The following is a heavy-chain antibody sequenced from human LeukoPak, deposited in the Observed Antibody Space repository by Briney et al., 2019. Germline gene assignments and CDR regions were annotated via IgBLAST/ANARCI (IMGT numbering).Heavy chain of an antibody. Sequence: GGSLRLSCAASGFTFSSYAMHWVRQAPGKGLEWVAFIRYDGSNKYYADSVKGRFTISRDNSKNTLYLQMNSLRAEDTAVYYCAKDIKWLLLGDYWGQGTLVTVSS. CDR3: AKDIKWLLLGDY. V-gene: IGHV3-30*02. CDR1: GFTFSSYA. CDR2: IRYDGSNK. D-gene: IGHD3-22*01. J-gene: IGHJ4*02.